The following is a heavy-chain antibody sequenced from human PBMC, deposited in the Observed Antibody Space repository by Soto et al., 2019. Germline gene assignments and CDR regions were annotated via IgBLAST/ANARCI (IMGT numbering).Heavy chain of an antibody. CDR1: GYTFTSYA. Sequence: ASVNVSCKAPGYTFTSYAMNWVRQAPGQGLEWMGWINTNTGNPTYAQGFTGRFVFSLDTSVSTAYLQICSLKAEDTAVYYCARALSTLTGFLGVWGKGTTVTVSS. CDR2: INTNTGNP. D-gene: IGHD3-9*01. V-gene: IGHV7-4-1*01. J-gene: IGHJ6*04. CDR3: ARALSTLTGFLGV.